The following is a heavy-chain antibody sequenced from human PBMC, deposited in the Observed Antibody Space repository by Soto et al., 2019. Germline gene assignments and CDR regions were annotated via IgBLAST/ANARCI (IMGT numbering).Heavy chain of an antibody. CDR2: IYYSGST. CDR1: GGSISSSSYY. V-gene: IGHV4-39*01. Sequence: SETLSLTCTVSGGSISSSSYYWGWIRQPPGKGLEWIGSIYYSGSTYYNPSLKSRVTISVDTSKNQFSLKLSSVTAADTAVYYCARSGGWLRLDYYGMDVWGQGTTVTVSS. D-gene: IGHD5-12*01. J-gene: IGHJ6*02. CDR3: ARSGGWLRLDYYGMDV.